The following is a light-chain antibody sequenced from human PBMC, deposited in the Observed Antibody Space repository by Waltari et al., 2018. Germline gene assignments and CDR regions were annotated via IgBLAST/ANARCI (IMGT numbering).Light chain of an antibody. CDR3: QHHVRLPAT. J-gene: IGKJ1*01. Sequence: IVLTQSPGTLSLSPGERAPLSCMARQSVNTYLAWYQQKPGQAPRLLIDGAYSRAAGIPGRFSGSGCGTDFSLTISRLEAEEFSVYYCQHHVRLPATFGQGPRWKSN. CDR1: QSVNTY. V-gene: IGKV3-20*01. CDR2: GAY.